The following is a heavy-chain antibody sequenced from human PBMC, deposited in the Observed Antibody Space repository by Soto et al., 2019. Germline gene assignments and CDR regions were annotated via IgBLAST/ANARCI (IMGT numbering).Heavy chain of an antibody. Sequence: PSETLSLTCTVSGGTVSSGGYYWSWIRQPPGKGLEWIGYISSRGSANYNPSLKSRVTISVDTSKNQFSLKLTSVTAAGTAMYFCARIESIARNWFDPWGQGTLVTVSS. D-gene: IGHD6-13*01. CDR1: GGTVSSGGYY. V-gene: IGHV4-61*08. CDR3: ARIESIARNWFDP. CDR2: ISSRGSA. J-gene: IGHJ5*02.